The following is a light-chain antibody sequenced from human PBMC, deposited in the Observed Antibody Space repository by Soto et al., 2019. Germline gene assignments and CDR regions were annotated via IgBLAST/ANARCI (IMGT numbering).Light chain of an antibody. CDR1: TGEVTTSYY. Sequence: QTVVTQEPSLTVSPGGTVTLTCASSTGEVTTSYYANWFQQKPGQAPRAMIHSTSNKHSWTPARFSGSLLGGKAALTLSDVQPEDEAEYFCLLYHGGSRLRVFGGVTKLTVL. CDR3: LLYHGGSRLRV. CDR2: STS. J-gene: IGLJ3*02. V-gene: IGLV7-43*01.